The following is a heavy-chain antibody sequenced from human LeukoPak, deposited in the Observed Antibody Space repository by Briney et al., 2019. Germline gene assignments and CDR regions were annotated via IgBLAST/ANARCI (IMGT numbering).Heavy chain of an antibody. D-gene: IGHD1-26*01. V-gene: IGHV4-38-2*01. CDR3: ARQGGDYFDY. CDR1: GYSTSSGYY. CDR2: IYHSGST. J-gene: IGHJ4*02. Sequence: PSETLSLTCAVSGYSTSSGYYWGWIRQPPGKGLEWIGSIYHSGSTYYNPSLKSRVTISVDTSKNQFSLKLSSVTAADTAVYYCARQGGDYFDYWGQGTLVTVSS.